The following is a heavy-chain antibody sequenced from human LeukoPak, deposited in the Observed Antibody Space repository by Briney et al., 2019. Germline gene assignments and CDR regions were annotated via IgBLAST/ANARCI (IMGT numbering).Heavy chain of an antibody. J-gene: IGHJ4*02. Sequence: GRSLRLSCAASGFTFSSYGMHWVRQAPGKGLEWVAVISYDGSNKYYADSVKGRFTISRDNAKNSLYLQMNSLRTEDTALYYCAKGRYSSSYYYFDYWGQGTLVTVSS. D-gene: IGHD6-13*01. CDR3: AKGRYSSSYYYFDY. V-gene: IGHV3-30*18. CDR2: ISYDGSNK. CDR1: GFTFSSYG.